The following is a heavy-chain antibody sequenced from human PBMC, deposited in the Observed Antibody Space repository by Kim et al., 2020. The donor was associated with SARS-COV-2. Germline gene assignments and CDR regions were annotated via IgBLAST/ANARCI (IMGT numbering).Heavy chain of an antibody. V-gene: IGHV3-30-3*01. J-gene: IGHJ4*02. CDR1: GFTFSSYA. CDR3: AREFVVVVAASGAKIFDY. D-gene: IGHD2-15*01. CDR2: ISYDGSNK. Sequence: GGSLRLSCAASGFTFSSYAMHWVRQAPGKGLEWVAVISYDGSNKYYADSVKGRFTISRDNSKNTLYLQMNSLRAEDTAVYYCAREFVVVVAASGAKIFDYWGQGTLVTVSS.